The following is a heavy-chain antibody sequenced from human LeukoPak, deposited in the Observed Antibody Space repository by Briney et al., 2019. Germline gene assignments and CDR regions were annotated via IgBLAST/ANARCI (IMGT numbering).Heavy chain of an antibody. CDR1: GCTFSNYW. Sequence: PGGSLRLSCAASGCTFSNYWMHWVRQAPGKGLVWVSRINSDGSSTTYADSVKGRFTISRDNSKNTLYLQMNSLRAEDTAVYYCVQSSPTIDYWGQGTLVTVSS. CDR2: INSDGSST. D-gene: IGHD5-12*01. V-gene: IGHV3-74*01. J-gene: IGHJ4*02. CDR3: VQSSPTIDY.